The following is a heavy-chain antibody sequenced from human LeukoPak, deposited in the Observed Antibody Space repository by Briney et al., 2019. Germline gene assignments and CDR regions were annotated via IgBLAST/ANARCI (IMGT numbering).Heavy chain of an antibody. D-gene: IGHD5-12*01. Sequence: ASVKVSCKASGYTFTTYALNWVRQAPGQGLEWMGWINTNTGNPTYAQGFTGRFVFSLDTSVRTTYLQISSLKVEDTAVYYCARDQGGYVYKGIDYWGQGTLVTVSS. CDR1: GYTFTTYA. CDR3: ARDQGGYVYKGIDY. CDR2: INTNTGNP. V-gene: IGHV7-4-1*02. J-gene: IGHJ4*02.